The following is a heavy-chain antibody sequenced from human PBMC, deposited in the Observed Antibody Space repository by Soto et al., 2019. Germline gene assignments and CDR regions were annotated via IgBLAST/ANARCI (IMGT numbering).Heavy chain of an antibody. CDR2: IFYTGST. Sequence: PSETLSLTCSVSGGSILSYYWSWIRQPPGKGLEWIGYIFYTGSTNYNPSLKSRVTISVHTSKNQFSLRLSSVTAADTAVYYCARWGGNYPDRLAYGMDVWGQGTTVTVSS. D-gene: IGHD1-26*01. J-gene: IGHJ6*02. CDR3: ARWGGNYPDRLAYGMDV. V-gene: IGHV4-59*01. CDR1: GGSILSYY.